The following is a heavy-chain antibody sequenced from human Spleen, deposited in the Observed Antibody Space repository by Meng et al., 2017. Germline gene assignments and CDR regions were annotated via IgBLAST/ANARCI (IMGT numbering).Heavy chain of an antibody. V-gene: IGHV1-69*10. CDR3: GRPHAPWNNHFAMDV. CDR1: GGTFSSYA. D-gene: IGHD1-1*01. CDR2: IIPMLGQT. J-gene: IGHJ6*02. Sequence: SVKVSCKASGGTFSSYAISWVRQGPGQGLQWMGGIIPMLGQTNYAQRFQGRVTITADDSTSTAYMELSSLTSADTAVYYCGRPHAPWNNHFAMDVWGQGTAVTVSS.